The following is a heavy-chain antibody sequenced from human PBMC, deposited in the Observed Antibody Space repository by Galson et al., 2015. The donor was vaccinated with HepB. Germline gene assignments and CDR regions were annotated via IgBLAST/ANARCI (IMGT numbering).Heavy chain of an antibody. CDR3: ARDHAPAAGKYYFDY. J-gene: IGHJ4*02. Sequence: SLRLSCAASGFTFSSYGMHWVRQAPGKGLEWVAVIWYDGSNKYYADSVKGRFTISRDNSKNTLYLQMNSLRAEDTAVYYCARDHAPAAGKYYFDYWGQGTLVTVSS. CDR2: IWYDGSNK. V-gene: IGHV3-33*01. CDR1: GFTFSSYG. D-gene: IGHD6-13*01.